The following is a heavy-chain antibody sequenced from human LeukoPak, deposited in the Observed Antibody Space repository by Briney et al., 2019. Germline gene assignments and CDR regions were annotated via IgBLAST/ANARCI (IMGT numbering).Heavy chain of an antibody. CDR1: GGSISSGGYY. V-gene: IGHV4-30-2*01. D-gene: IGHD1-14*01. CDR2: IYHSGST. CDR3: ARRPPGDHYFDY. Sequence: SGTLSLTCTVSGGSISSGGYYWSWIRQPPGKGLEWIGYIYHSGSTYYNPSLKSRVTISVDRSKNQFSLKLSSVTAADTAVYYCARRPPGDHYFDYWGQGTLVTVSS. J-gene: IGHJ4*02.